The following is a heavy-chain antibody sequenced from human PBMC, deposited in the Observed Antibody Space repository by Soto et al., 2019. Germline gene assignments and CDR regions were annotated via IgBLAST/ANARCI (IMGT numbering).Heavy chain of an antibody. J-gene: IGHJ3*02. Sequence: QVQLQESGPGLVKPSQTLSLTCTVSGGSISSGDYYWSWIRQPPGKGLEWIGYIYYSGSTYYNPSLQXRLTLSXXTSKNQFSLKLSSVTAADTAVYYCAPYSSGRAFDIWGQGTMVTVSS. D-gene: IGHD6-19*01. V-gene: IGHV4-30-4*01. CDR1: GGSISSGDYY. CDR3: APYSSGRAFDI. CDR2: IYYSGST.